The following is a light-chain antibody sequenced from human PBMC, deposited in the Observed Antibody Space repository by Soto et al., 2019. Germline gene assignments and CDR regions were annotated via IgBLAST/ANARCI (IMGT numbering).Light chain of an antibody. J-gene: IGKJ5*01. V-gene: IGKV1-39*01. Sequence: DIQMTQSTSSLSASVGDRVTVTCRTSQNIYNYLNWYQQKPGKAPKLLIYAASSVQSGVPLRFSGSGSGTDFTLTISSLQPEDFATYYCQQTHSTPVTFGQGTRLEI. CDR1: QNIYNY. CDR3: QQTHSTPVT. CDR2: AAS.